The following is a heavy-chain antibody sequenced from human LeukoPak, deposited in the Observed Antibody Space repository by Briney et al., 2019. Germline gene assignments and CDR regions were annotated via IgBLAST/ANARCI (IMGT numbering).Heavy chain of an antibody. CDR1: GFTFRRYG. V-gene: IGHV3-23*01. CDR3: AKDTGYTTMVSYFDN. CDR2: ISGSGDTT. D-gene: IGHD5-18*01. J-gene: IGHJ4*02. Sequence: GGSLRLSCAASGFTFRRYGMSWVRQAPGKGLEWVSAISGSGDTTSYADSVKGRFTISRVNSKNTLSLQMNGLRAADAAVYYCAKDTGYTTMVSYFDNWGQGTLVTVSS.